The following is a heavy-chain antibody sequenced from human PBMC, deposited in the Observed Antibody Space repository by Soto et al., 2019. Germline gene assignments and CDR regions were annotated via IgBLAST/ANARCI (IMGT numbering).Heavy chain of an antibody. V-gene: IGHV3-23*01. J-gene: IGHJ4*02. CDR3: AKPTTYYDSWSGYPPPYY. CDR2: IRCSGGST. CDR1: VFTFSSYY. D-gene: IGHD3-3*01. Sequence: ASLRLSRKASVFTFSSYYMIWVRQAPGKELEWAPAIRCSGGSTCYADSVKGRFTTSRDNSKNTLYLQMNSLRAEDTAVYYCAKPTTYYDSWSGYPPPYYWGEGTLVTVSS.